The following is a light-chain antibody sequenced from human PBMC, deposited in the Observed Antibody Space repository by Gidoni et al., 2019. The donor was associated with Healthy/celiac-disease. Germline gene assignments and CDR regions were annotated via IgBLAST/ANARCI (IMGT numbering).Light chain of an antibody. Sequence: AIRMTQSPSSFSASTGDRVTITCRASQGISSDLAWYQQKPGKAPKLLIYAASTLQSGGPSRFSGSGSGTDFTLTISCLQSEDFATYYCQQYYSYPITFGQGTRLEIK. CDR1: QGISSD. V-gene: IGKV1-8*01. CDR2: AAS. J-gene: IGKJ5*01. CDR3: QQYYSYPIT.